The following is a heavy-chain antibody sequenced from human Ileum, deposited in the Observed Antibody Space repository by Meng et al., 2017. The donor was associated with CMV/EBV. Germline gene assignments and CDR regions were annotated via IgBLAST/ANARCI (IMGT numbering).Heavy chain of an antibody. CDR3: ARDLTNKWFYY. Sequence: LRKAGPGLVKAAVTLALAFTASGGPISSVSLSWAWFRQPPGKRLEWIGSMYFSGIADYNPSLKSRVTISLHATQKQFSLRLTSGTAADSAVYFCARDLTNKWFYYWGQGTLVTVSS. CDR1: GGPISSVSLS. D-gene: IGHD1-26*01. J-gene: IGHJ4*02. CDR2: MYFSGIA. V-gene: IGHV4-39*07.